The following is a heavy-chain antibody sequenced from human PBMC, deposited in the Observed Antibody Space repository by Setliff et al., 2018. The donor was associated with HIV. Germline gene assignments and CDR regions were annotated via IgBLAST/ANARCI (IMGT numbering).Heavy chain of an antibody. CDR3: AREVPARQHFDF. D-gene: IGHD2-2*01. J-gene: IGHJ4*02. CDR2: IHYSGST. V-gene: IGHV4-4*02. CDR1: GASISSNNW. Sequence: SETLSLTCAVSGASISSNNWWTWVRQPPGRGLEWIGEIHYSGSTNYNPSLKSRVTISVDKSRSQFSLKVNSAIAADTAVYYCAREVPARQHFDFWGQGTLVTVS.